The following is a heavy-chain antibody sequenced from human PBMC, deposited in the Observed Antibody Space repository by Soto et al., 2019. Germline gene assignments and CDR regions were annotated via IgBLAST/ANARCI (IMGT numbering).Heavy chain of an antibody. CDR1: GFTFSSYS. Sequence: EVQLVESGGGLVKPGGSLRLSCAASGFTFSSYSMNWVRQAPGKGLEWVSSISSSSSYIYYADSVKGRFTISRDNAKNSRYLQMNSLRAEDAAVYYCARVVGGYYFDYWGQGTLVTVSS. D-gene: IGHD3-10*01. CDR3: ARVVGGYYFDY. V-gene: IGHV3-21*01. CDR2: ISSSSSYI. J-gene: IGHJ4*02.